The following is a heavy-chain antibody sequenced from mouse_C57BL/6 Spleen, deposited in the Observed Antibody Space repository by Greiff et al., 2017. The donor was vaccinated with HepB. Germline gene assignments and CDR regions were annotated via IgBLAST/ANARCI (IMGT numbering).Heavy chain of an antibody. Sequence: VQLQQSGTELVKPGASVKLSCKASGYTFTSYWMHWVKQRPGQGLEWIGNINPSNGGTNYNEKFKSKATLTVDKSSSTAYMQLSSLTSEDSAVYYCALIYYEYGYAMDYWGQRTSVTVSS. CDR2: INPSNGGT. D-gene: IGHD2-4*01. J-gene: IGHJ4*01. CDR1: GYTFTSYW. V-gene: IGHV1-53*01. CDR3: ALIYYEYGYAMDY.